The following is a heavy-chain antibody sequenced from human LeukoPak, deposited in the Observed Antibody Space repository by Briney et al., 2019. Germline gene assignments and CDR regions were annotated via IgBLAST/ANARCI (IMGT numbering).Heavy chain of an antibody. D-gene: IGHD3-10*01. CDR1: GGSFSGYY. Sequence: TSETLSLTCAVYGGSFSGYYWSWIRQPPGKGLGWIGEINHSGSTNYNPSLKSRVTISVDTSKNQFSLKLSSVTAADTAVYYCAGGSGSPGWFDPWGQGTLVTVSS. CDR2: INHSGST. V-gene: IGHV4-34*01. CDR3: AGGSGSPGWFDP. J-gene: IGHJ5*02.